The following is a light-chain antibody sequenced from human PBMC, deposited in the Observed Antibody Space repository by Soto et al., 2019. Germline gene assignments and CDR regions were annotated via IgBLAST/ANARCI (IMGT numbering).Light chain of an antibody. Sequence: EIVMTQSPATLSVSPGERATLSCRASQSVSSNLAWYQQKPGQAPRLPIYGASTRATGTPARFSGSGSGTEFTLTISSLQSEDFAVYYCQQYNNWPRTFGQGTKV. CDR2: GAS. CDR3: QQYNNWPRT. V-gene: IGKV3D-15*01. CDR1: QSVSSN. J-gene: IGKJ1*01.